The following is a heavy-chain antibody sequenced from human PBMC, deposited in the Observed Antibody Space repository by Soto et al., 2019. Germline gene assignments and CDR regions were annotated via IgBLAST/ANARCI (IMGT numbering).Heavy chain of an antibody. Sequence: QVQLVESGGGLVKPGGSLRLSCVAYGLTFSDHYMTWIRQAQGKGLEWLSYISTSSSYTNYADSVKGRFTISRDNAMNSLYLQMNSLSAEDTAVYYFARLRLTGYFAYLGQGTLVTGYS. CDR3: ARLRLTGYFAY. CDR2: ISTSSSYT. J-gene: IGHJ4*02. CDR1: GLTFSDHY. V-gene: IGHV3-11*05.